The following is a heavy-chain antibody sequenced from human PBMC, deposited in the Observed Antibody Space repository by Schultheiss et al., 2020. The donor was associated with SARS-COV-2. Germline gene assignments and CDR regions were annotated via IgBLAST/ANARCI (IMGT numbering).Heavy chain of an antibody. CDR1: GFTFSSYS. V-gene: IGHV3-23*01. Sequence: GGSLRLSCAASGFTFSSYSMNWVRQAPGKGLEWVSAISGSGGSTYYADSVKGRFTISRDNSKNTLYLQMNSLRAEDTAVYYCARVGRIAVSDAFDIWGQGTMVTVSS. D-gene: IGHD6-19*01. CDR2: ISGSGGST. J-gene: IGHJ3*02. CDR3: ARVGRIAVSDAFDI.